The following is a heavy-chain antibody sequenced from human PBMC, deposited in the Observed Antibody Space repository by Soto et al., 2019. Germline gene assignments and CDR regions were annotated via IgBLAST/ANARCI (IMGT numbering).Heavy chain of an antibody. CDR2: INHSGST. V-gene: IGHV4-34*01. J-gene: IGHJ6*02. CDR1: GGSFSGYY. Sequence: SETLSLTCGGYGGSFSGYYWSWIRQPPGKGLEWIGEINHSGSTNYNPSLKSRVTLSVDTSKNQFSLKLSSVTAADTAVYYCARGGICGGDCDPPYYYDMDGWGQGTTVT. D-gene: IGHD2-21*02. CDR3: ARGGICGGDCDPPYYYDMDG.